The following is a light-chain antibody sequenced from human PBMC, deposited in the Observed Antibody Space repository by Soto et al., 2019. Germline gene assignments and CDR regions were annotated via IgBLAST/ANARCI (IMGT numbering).Light chain of an antibody. V-gene: IGLV2-23*02. J-gene: IGLJ1*01. CDR2: EVS. CDR3: CSYAGSSTFVV. Sequence: QSVLTQPASVSGSPGQSITISCTGTSSDVGSYNLVSWYQQHPDKAPKLMIYEVSKRPSGVSNRFSGSKSGNTASLTISGLQAEDEADYYCCSYAGSSTFVVFGTGTKVTVL. CDR1: SSDVGSYNL.